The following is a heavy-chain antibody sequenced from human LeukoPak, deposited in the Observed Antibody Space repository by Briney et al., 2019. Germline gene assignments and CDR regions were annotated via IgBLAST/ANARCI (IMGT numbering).Heavy chain of an antibody. D-gene: IGHD1-26*01. CDR2: ISGRSSTI. CDR1: AFTFSDYS. V-gene: IGHV3-48*01. Sequence: GGSLRLSCAASAFTFSDYSMNWVRQAPGKGLEWISYISGRSSTIYYADSVRGRFTISRDNAKNSMYLQMNSLRAEDTAVYYCARDRLTSGSYFSDYWGQGTLVTVSS. CDR3: ARDRLTSGSYFSDY. J-gene: IGHJ4*02.